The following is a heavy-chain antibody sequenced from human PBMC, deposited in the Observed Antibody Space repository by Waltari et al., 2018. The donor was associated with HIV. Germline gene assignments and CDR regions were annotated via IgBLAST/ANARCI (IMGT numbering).Heavy chain of an antibody. CDR1: GLPFGDFA. V-gene: IGHV3-49*04. Sequence: EVQLVESGGGLVQPGRSLRLACTTSGLPFGDFAISWVRQAPGKGLEWVGFISSKAYAGTTEYAASVKGRFTISRDDSKSIAYLQMNSLKTEDTAAYYCTRVWLDYNSYYGMDVWGQGTTVTVSS. J-gene: IGHJ6*02. CDR3: TRVWLDYNSYYGMDV. D-gene: IGHD4-4*01. CDR2: ISSKAYAGTT.